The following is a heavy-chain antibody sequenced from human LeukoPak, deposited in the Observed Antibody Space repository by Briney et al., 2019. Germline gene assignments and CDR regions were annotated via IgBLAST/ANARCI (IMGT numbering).Heavy chain of an antibody. CDR2: IYISGST. CDR1: GGSISSGSYY. D-gene: IGHD2-15*01. J-gene: IGHJ6*03. CDR3: ARGKYCSGGSCYATYYYMDV. Sequence: SETLSLTCTVSGGSISSGSYYWSWIRQPAGKGLEWTGRIYISGSTNYNPSLKSRVTISVDTSKNQFSLKLSSVTAADTAVYYCARGKYCSGGSCYATYYYMDVWGKGTTVTVSS. V-gene: IGHV4-61*02.